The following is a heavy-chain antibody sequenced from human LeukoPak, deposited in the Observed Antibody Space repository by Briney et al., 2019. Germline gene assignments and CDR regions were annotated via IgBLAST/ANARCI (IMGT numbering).Heavy chain of an antibody. CDR2: IYESGST. V-gene: IGHV4-4*02. CDR3: ARATNYDLWSAYYHHMDV. D-gene: IGHD3-3*01. CDR1: GGSISSSNW. J-gene: IGHJ6*04. Sequence: SETLSLTCAVSGGSISSSNWWSWVRQPPGKGLEWIGEIYESGSTNYNPSLKSRVSISVDKSKNQLSLRLSSVTAADTAVYYCARATNYDLWSAYYHHMDVWGKGTTVTVSS.